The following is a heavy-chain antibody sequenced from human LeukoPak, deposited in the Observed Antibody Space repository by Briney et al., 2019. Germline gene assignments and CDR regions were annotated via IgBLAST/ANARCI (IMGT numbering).Heavy chain of an antibody. CDR3: ARGGERRVQLERRTRPSPDY. Sequence: PGGSLRLSCAASGFAFSAYGMHWVRQAPGKGLEWVAYIQNDESRTHYTDSVKGRFTISRDNSKNTLYLQMNSLRAEDTAVYYCARGGERRVQLERRTRPSPDYWGQGTLVTVSS. D-gene: IGHD1-1*01. J-gene: IGHJ4*02. CDR1: GFAFSAYG. V-gene: IGHV3-30*02. CDR2: IQNDESRT.